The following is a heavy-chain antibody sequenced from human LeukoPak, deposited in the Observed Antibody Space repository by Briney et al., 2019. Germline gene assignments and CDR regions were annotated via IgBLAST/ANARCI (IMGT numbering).Heavy chain of an antibody. CDR2: IIKETAI. CDR3: ARGTYYSGSGPGNWFDP. D-gene: IGHD3-10*01. Sequence: PGGSLRLSCAASGFSVTDYYMNWIRQSPGKGLEWVSHIIKETAIEYADSVKGRFTISRDNANNLLLLQIDSLRPEDTGVYYCARGTYYSGSGPGNWFDPWGHGTLVTDSS. CDR1: GFSVTDYY. V-gene: IGHV3-11*01. J-gene: IGHJ5*02.